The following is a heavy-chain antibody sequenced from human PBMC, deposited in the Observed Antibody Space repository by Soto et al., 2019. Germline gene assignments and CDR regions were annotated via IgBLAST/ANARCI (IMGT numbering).Heavy chain of an antibody. D-gene: IGHD2-2*01. Sequence: GGSLRLSCSASGFNFTRYWTHWVRQVPGRGLVWVSHINSDGSRTTYADSVKGRFTISRDNAKNTLYLQMNSLRAEDTAVYYCARDLSSCSSARCYSYYYGMDVWGQGTTVTVSS. V-gene: IGHV3-74*01. CDR3: ARDLSSCSSARCYSYYYGMDV. CDR1: GFNFTRYW. CDR2: INSDGSRT. J-gene: IGHJ6*02.